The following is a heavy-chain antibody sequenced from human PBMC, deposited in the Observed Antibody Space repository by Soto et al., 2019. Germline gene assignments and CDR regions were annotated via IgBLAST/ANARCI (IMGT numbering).Heavy chain of an antibody. CDR2: IIPIFGTA. CDR3: ARHAYYYDSSGHSTHWYFDL. D-gene: IGHD3-22*01. V-gene: IGHV1-69*01. Sequence: QVQLVQSGAEVQKPGSSVKVSCKASGGTFSSYAISWVRQAPGQGLEWMGGIIPIFGTANYAQKFQGRVTITADESTSTDYMELSSLRSEDTAVYYCARHAYYYDSSGHSTHWYFDLWGRGTLVTVSS. J-gene: IGHJ2*01. CDR1: GGTFSSYA.